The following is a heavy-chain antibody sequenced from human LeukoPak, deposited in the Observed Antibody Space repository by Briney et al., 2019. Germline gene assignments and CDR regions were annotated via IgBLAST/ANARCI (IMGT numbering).Heavy chain of an antibody. CDR3: TTDGDILTGYYLVY. CDR1: GFTFSSYS. CDR2: ISSSSSYI. Sequence: GGSLRLSCAASGFTFSSYSMTWVRQAPGKGLEWVSSISSSSSYIYYADSVKGRFTISRDNAKNSLYLQMNSLRAEDTAVYYCTTDGDILTGYYLVYWGQGTLVTVSS. V-gene: IGHV3-21*03. J-gene: IGHJ4*02. D-gene: IGHD3-9*01.